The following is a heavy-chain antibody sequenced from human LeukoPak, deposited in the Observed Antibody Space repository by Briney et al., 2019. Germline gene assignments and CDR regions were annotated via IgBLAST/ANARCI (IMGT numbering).Heavy chain of an antibody. CDR2: INTKTGNP. J-gene: IGHJ4*02. Sequence: ASVKVSCEASGCTFTNYPMIWVRQAPGEGLEWIGWINTKTGNPTYAQGFTGRFVFSLDTSVSTTYLQISGLKAEDTAMYYCARGGYSRGQGSPFDYWGQGTLVTVSS. V-gene: IGHV7-4-1*02. D-gene: IGHD6-19*01. CDR1: GCTFTNYP. CDR3: ARGGYSRGQGSPFDY.